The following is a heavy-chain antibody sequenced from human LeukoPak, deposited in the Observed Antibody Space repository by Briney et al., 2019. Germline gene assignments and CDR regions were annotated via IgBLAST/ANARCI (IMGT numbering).Heavy chain of an antibody. CDR1: GGSISSYY. V-gene: IGHV4-59*08. Sequence: SETLSLTCTVSGGSISSYYWSWIRQPPGKGLEWIGYIYYSGSTNYNPSLKSRVTISVDTSKNQFSLKLSSVTAADTAVYYCARHPYYDYVKGPTPPDRWGQGTLVTVSS. D-gene: IGHD3-16*01. J-gene: IGHJ5*02. CDR2: IYYSGST. CDR3: ARHPYYDYVKGPTPPDR.